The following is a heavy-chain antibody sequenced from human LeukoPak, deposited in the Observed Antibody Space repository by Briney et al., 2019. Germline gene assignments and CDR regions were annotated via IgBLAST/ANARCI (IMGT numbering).Heavy chain of an antibody. J-gene: IGHJ4*02. D-gene: IGHD3-9*01. CDR3: ARGHYDVLAASYKWTPDY. V-gene: IGHV3-74*01. CDR1: GFSFSKYW. CDR2: IKEDGTYT. Sequence: GGSLRLSCAASGFSFSKYWMHWVRQTPGEGLVWVSRIKEDGTYTSYADSVKGRFTISRDNAKNSLSLQLNSLRVEDTAVYYCARGHYDVLAASYKWTPDYWGQGTLVTVSS.